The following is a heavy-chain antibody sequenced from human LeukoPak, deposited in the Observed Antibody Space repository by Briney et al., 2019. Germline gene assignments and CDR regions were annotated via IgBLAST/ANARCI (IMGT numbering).Heavy chain of an antibody. Sequence: GGSLRLSCAASGFTFSNARMSRVRQAPGKGLEWVGRIKSKTDGGTTDYAAPVKGRFTISRDDSKNTLYLQMNSLKTEDTAVYYCTTEASGYDWDVDYWGQGTLVTVSS. CDR2: IKSKTDGGTT. CDR1: GFTFSNAR. CDR3: TTEASGYDWDVDY. J-gene: IGHJ4*02. V-gene: IGHV3-15*01. D-gene: IGHD5-12*01.